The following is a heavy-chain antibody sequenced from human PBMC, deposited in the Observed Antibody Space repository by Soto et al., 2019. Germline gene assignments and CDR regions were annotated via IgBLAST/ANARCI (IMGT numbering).Heavy chain of an antibody. V-gene: IGHV1-8*01. Sequence: ASVKVSCKASGYTFINYDINWVRQATGQGLEWVGWMNPDSGNTGYAQNFQGRVTMTGNTSISSVYMELSSLTSEDTAVYYCARRRGSNGWFDLWGQGTLVPVSS. CDR3: ARRRGSNGWFDL. J-gene: IGHJ5*02. D-gene: IGHD2-8*01. CDR2: MNPDSGNT. CDR1: GYTFINYD.